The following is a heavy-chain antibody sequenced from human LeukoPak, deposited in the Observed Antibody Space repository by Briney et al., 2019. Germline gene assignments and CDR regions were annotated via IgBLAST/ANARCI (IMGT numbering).Heavy chain of an antibody. V-gene: IGHV1-18*01. Sequence: ASVKVSCKASGGTFSSYAISWVRQAPGQGLEWMGWISAYNGNTNYAQKLQGRVTMTTGTSTSTAYMELRSLRSDDTAVYYCASEYFYDSSGSGYYFDYWGQGTLVTVSS. CDR3: ASEYFYDSSGSGYYFDY. CDR1: GGTFSSYA. D-gene: IGHD3-22*01. J-gene: IGHJ4*02. CDR2: ISAYNGNT.